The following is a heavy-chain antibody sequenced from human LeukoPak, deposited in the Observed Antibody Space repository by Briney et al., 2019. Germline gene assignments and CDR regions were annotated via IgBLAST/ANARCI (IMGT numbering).Heavy chain of an antibody. CDR3: ARGDYYDSSGGLDY. CDR1: GGSISSYY. CDR2: IYTSGST. V-gene: IGHV4-4*07. Sequence: SETLSLTCTVSGGSISSYYWSWIRQPAGKGLEWIGRIYTSGSTNYNPSRKSRVTMSVDTSKNQFSLKLSSVTAADTAVYYCARGDYYDSSGGLDYWGQGTLVTVSS. D-gene: IGHD3-22*01. J-gene: IGHJ4*02.